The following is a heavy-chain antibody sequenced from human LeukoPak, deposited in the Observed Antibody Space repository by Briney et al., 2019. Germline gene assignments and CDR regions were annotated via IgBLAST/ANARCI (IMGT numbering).Heavy chain of an antibody. Sequence: GGSLRLSCAASGFTFSSYAMAWVRQAPGKGLEWVSSVSGSGSGTYYADSVKGRFTISRDNSKNTVYLQMNSLRADDTAVYYCAKDHPFDYYYATSGYFLYWGQGTLVTVSS. CDR1: GFTFSSYA. D-gene: IGHD3-22*01. CDR2: VSGSGSGT. V-gene: IGHV3-23*01. J-gene: IGHJ4*02. CDR3: AKDHPFDYYYATSGYFLY.